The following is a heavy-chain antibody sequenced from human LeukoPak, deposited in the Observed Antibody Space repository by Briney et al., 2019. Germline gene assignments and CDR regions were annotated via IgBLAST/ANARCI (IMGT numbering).Heavy chain of an antibody. Sequence: GGSLRLSCSASGFTLSRYEVHWVRRAPGKGLEWVAVISHDGSNEDYADSVKGRFTISRDNSKNTLYLEMNSLRVEDTAVYYCAKGPFGSCSSPSCYFFDYWGQETLVSVSS. V-gene: IGHV3-30*18. D-gene: IGHD2-2*01. J-gene: IGHJ4*02. CDR3: AKGPFGSCSSPSCYFFDY. CDR2: ISHDGSNE. CDR1: GFTLSRYE.